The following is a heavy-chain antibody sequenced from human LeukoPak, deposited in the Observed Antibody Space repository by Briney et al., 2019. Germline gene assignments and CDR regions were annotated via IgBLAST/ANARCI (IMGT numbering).Heavy chain of an antibody. J-gene: IGHJ4*02. V-gene: IGHV3-7*01. D-gene: IGHD3-22*01. CDR1: GFTFSSYW. CDR2: IKQDGSEK. Sequence: GSLRLSCAASGFTFSSYWMSWVRQAPGKGLEWVANIKQDGSEKYYVDSVKGRFTISRDNAKNSLYLQMNSLRAEDTAVYYCARGDYYDSSGYYIGWGQGTLVTVSS. CDR3: ARGDYYDSSGYYIG.